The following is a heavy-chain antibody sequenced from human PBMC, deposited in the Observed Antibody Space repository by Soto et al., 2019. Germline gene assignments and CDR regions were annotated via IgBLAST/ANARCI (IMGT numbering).Heavy chain of an antibody. D-gene: IGHD6-13*01. V-gene: IGHV4-34*01. CDR1: GGSFSGYY. CDR3: ARHIAITAAGDWFDP. CDR2: INYSGST. Sequence: SETLSLTCAVYGGSFSGYYWSWIRQPPGKGLEWIGEINYSGSTYYNPSLKSRVTISLDTSKNQFSLKLSSVTAADTAVYYCARHIAITAAGDWFDPWGQGTLVTVSS. J-gene: IGHJ5*02.